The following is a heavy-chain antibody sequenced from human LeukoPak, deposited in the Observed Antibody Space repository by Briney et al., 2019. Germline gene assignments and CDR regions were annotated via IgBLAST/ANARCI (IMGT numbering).Heavy chain of an antibody. D-gene: IGHD1-26*01. CDR1: GFPFTTYY. CDR2: MNTGGSA. CDR3: ARVRRQVGSRWFDS. Sequence: GGSLRLSCAASGFPFTTYYMSWVRQAAGKGLEWVSVMNTGGSAYYADSVKGRFTISRDNSNNTLYLQMNSLRAEDTAVYYCARVRRQVGSRWFDSWGQGTLVTVSS. V-gene: IGHV3-53*01. J-gene: IGHJ5*01.